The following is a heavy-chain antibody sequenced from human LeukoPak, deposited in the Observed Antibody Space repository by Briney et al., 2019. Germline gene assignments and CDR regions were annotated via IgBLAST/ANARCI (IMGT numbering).Heavy chain of an antibody. CDR1: GGSISSYY. V-gene: IGHV4-59*01. CDR2: IYYSGST. CDR3: ARIFDDSLDY. J-gene: IGHJ4*02. D-gene: IGHD2-15*01. Sequence: SETLSLTCPVSGGSISSYYWSWIRQPPGKGLEWIGYIYYSGSTNYNPSLKSRVTISVDTSKNQFPLKLSSVTAADTAVYYCARIFDDSLDYWGQGTLVTVSS.